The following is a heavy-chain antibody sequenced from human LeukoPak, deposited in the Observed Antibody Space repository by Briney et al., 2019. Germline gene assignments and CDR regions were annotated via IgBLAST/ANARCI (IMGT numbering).Heavy chain of an antibody. CDR2: IRGSRATR. CDR3: STDDRETISEYDWFYP. CDR1: GFTFSSYT. V-gene: IGHV3-23*01. Sequence: AGTLRLSCVASGFTFSSYTMSRLRQAPGKGLEWVSGIRGSRATRYYAESVKGRFTISRDNPKNTLYLQLNSLRAEDTAVYCCSTDDRETISEYDWFYPWGQGTLVTVSS. J-gene: IGHJ5*02. D-gene: IGHD4/OR15-4a*01.